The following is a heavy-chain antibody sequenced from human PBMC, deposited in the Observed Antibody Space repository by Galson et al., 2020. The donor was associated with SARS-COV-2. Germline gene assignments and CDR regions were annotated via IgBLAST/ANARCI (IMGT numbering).Heavy chain of an antibody. J-gene: IGHJ6*02. Sequence: GGSLRLSCAASGFTFSSYAMHWVRQAPGKGLEWVAVISYDGSNKYYADSVKGRFTISRDNSKNTLYLQMNSLRAEDTAVYYCARDLGDYSNYASRINYYYDGMDVWGQGTTVTVSS. D-gene: IGHD4-4*01. V-gene: IGHV3-30-3*01. CDR1: GFTFSSYA. CDR3: ARDLGDYSNYASRINYYYDGMDV. CDR2: ISYDGSNK.